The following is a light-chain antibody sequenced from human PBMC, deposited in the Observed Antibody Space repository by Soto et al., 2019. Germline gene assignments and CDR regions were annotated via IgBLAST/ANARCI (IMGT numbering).Light chain of an antibody. CDR3: QQYNNWPRT. J-gene: IGKJ1*01. CDR2: GAS. Sequence: EIVMTQSPGTLSVSPGERATLSCRASQSVSSNLAWYQQKPGQAPRLLIYGASTRATGIPARFSGSRSGTEFTLPLSSLQSEDFAVYYCQQYNNWPRTFGQGTKVEIK. V-gene: IGKV3-15*01. CDR1: QSVSSN.